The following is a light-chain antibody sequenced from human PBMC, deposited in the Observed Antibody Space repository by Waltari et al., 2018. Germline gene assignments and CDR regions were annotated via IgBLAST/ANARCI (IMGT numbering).Light chain of an antibody. CDR3: CSYAGTWL. J-gene: IGLJ2*01. CDR1: NNDVATYDL. Sequence: QSALTQPAPMSASPGQSITISCTATNNDVATYDLVSWYQQPPGNAPKLLLFQGTTRPPEVSIRVSGSKSADTASLTISGLQPEDAAYYYCCSYAGTWLFGGGTKLTVL. V-gene: IGLV2-23*01. CDR2: QGT.